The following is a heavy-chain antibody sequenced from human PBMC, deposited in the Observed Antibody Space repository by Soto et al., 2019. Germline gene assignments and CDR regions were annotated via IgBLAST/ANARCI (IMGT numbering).Heavy chain of an antibody. V-gene: IGHV1-18*01. CDR3: AREMVRGVGSDY. D-gene: IGHD3-10*01. Sequence: QVQLVQSGAEVKKPGASVKVSCTASGYTFTSYGISWVRQAPGQGLEWMGWISTYNGNTKYAQQLQCRVTMTTDTSTSRAYMELSSLRSDDTAVVYCAREMVRGVGSDYCGQGTLVTVSS. CDR2: ISTYNGNT. J-gene: IGHJ4*02. CDR1: GYTFTSYG.